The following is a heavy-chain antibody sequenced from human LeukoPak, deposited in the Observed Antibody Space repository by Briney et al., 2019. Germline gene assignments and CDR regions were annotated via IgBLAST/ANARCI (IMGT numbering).Heavy chain of an antibody. Sequence: GGSLRLSCAASGFTFSSYSMNWVRQAPGKGLEWVSSISSSSSYIYYADSVKGRFTISRDNAKNSLYLQMNSLRAEDTAVYYCARAPAYYYDSSGYYYFDYWGQGTLVTVSS. CDR2: ISSSSSYI. CDR1: GFTFSSYS. CDR3: ARAPAYYYDSSGYYYFDY. D-gene: IGHD3-22*01. J-gene: IGHJ4*02. V-gene: IGHV3-21*01.